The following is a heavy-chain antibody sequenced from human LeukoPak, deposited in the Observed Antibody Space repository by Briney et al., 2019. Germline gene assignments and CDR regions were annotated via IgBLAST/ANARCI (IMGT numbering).Heavy chain of an antibody. CDR3: ARDLSYYDSSGYYPYYFDY. V-gene: IGHV3-30-3*01. CDR2: ISYDGSNK. J-gene: IGHJ4*02. D-gene: IGHD3-22*01. Sequence: GGSLRLSCAASGFTFSSYAMHWVRQAPGKGLEWVAVISYDGSNKYYADSVKGRFTISRDNSKNTLYLQMNSLRAEDTAVYYCARDLSYYDSSGYYPYYFDYWGQGTLVTVSS. CDR1: GFTFSSYA.